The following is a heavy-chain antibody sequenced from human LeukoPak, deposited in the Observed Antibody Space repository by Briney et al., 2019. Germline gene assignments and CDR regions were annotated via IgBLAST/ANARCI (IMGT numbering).Heavy chain of an antibody. Sequence: ASVKVSCKASGYTLTSYGINWLRQAPGQGLEWMGWISTYNGNTNYAQKLQGRVTMTTDTSTSTAYMELRSLRSDDTAVYYCARAPITVAGSAWWYWGQGTLVTVSS. D-gene: IGHD6-19*01. J-gene: IGHJ4*02. CDR3: ARAPITVAGSAWWY. CDR2: ISTYNGNT. CDR1: GYTLTSYG. V-gene: IGHV1-18*01.